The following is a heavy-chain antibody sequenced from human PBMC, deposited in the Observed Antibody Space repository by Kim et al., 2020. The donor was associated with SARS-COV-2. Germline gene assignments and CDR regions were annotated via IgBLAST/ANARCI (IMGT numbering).Heavy chain of an antibody. V-gene: IGHV3-23*01. CDR1: GFTFNLYA. J-gene: IGHJ4*02. Sequence: GGSLRLSCAASGFTFNLYAMSWVRQAPGKGLEWVSTVSTSGGSTYYADSVKGRFTISRDNSKNTMYLQMNSLRAEDTAVYYCAKQYHSNSVLSHFDYWGQGTLVTVSS. D-gene: IGHD4-4*01. CDR2: VSTSGGST. CDR3: AKQYHSNSVLSHFDY.